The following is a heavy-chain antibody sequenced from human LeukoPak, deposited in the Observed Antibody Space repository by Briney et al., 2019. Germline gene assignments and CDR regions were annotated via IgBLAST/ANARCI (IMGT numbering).Heavy chain of an antibody. D-gene: IGHD3-10*01. J-gene: IGHJ4*02. CDR1: GGSMSNYY. V-gene: IGHV4-59*01. CDR2: VYYRGST. Sequence: SETLSLTCTVSGGSMSNYYWTWIRQPPGKGLEWLGYVYYRGSTNYNPSLKSRVTISVDTSENQFSLKLSSVTAADTAVYYCARVAYYYDTATYYNPAHLDFWGQGALATVSS. CDR3: ARVAYYYDTATYYNPAHLDF.